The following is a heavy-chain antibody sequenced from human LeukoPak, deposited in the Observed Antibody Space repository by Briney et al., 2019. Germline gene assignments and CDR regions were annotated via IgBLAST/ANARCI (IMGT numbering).Heavy chain of an antibody. V-gene: IGHV1-69*11. J-gene: IGHJ3*01. Sequence: GASVKVSCKASGGTFSTYPINWVRQAPGQGLEWMGRIIPILSQSNYAQKFQGTVSITADEFTDTAYMELSSLRSEDTAVYYCATGTSYRDSFDVWGQGTMVTVSS. CDR2: IIPILSQS. CDR3: ATGTSYRDSFDV. D-gene: IGHD3/OR15-3a*01. CDR1: GGTFSTYP.